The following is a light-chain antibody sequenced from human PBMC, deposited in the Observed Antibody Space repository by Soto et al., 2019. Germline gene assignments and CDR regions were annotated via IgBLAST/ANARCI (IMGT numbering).Light chain of an antibody. Sequence: QSALTQPASVSGSPGQSITISCTGTSSNVGGYNYVPWYQQHPGKAPKVMIYEVNNRPSGVSNRFSGSKSGNTASLTISGLQAEDEADYYCTSYTSSNTPLIFGGGTKLTVL. J-gene: IGLJ2*01. CDR2: EVN. CDR3: TSYTSSNTPLI. V-gene: IGLV2-14*01. CDR1: SSNVGGYNY.